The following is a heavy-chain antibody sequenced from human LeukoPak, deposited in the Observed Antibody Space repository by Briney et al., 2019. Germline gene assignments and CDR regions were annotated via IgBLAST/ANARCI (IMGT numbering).Heavy chain of an antibody. D-gene: IGHD2-21*02. J-gene: IGHJ4*02. V-gene: IGHV6-1*01. CDR2: TYYRSKWHN. CDR1: GDSVSSNSAA. Sequence: SQTLSLTCVISGDSVSSNSAAWNWIRQSPSRGLEWLGRTYYRSKWHNDYAVSVKSRMTINADTSKNQFSLQLNSVTPEDTAVYYCARAGGDSWYFDYWGQGTLVTVSS. CDR3: ARAGGDSWYFDY.